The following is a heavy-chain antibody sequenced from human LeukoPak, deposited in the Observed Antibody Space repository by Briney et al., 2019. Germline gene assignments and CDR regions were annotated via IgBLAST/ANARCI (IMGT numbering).Heavy chain of an antibody. CDR2: ISYAGGDR. Sequence: PTGGSLRLSCAASGFTFSSYAMHWVRQAPGKGLEWVAVISYAGGDRYYADSVKGRFTISRDNSKSSLYLQMNSLRAEDTAVYYCAKTGSKTGDRNPDFDYWGRGTLVTVSS. J-gene: IGHJ4*02. CDR1: GFTFSSYA. V-gene: IGHV3-30*18. D-gene: IGHD7-27*01. CDR3: AKTGSKTGDRNPDFDY.